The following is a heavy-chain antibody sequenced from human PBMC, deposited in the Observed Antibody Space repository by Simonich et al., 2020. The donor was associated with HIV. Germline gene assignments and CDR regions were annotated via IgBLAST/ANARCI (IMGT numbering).Heavy chain of an antibody. V-gene: IGHV4-34*01. D-gene: IGHD7-27*01. CDR1: GGSFSSYY. CDR2: INHVGSP. CDR3: ARHHELGMGWFDP. J-gene: IGHJ5*02. Sequence: QVQLQQWGAGLLKPSETLSLTCAVYGGSFSSYYWSWIRQPPGKGLEWIGEINHVGSPSYNPALQGLLPISGDTSKNQFSLRLGSVTAADTAIYYCARHHELGMGWFDPWGQGTLVTVSS.